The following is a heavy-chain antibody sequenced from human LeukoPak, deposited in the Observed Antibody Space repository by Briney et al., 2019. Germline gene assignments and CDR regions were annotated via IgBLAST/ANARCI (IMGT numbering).Heavy chain of an antibody. D-gene: IGHD3-10*01. CDR2: IKQDESAR. CDR1: GFPFSVYW. CDR3: ARDSGLRAFDL. J-gene: IGHJ2*01. V-gene: IGHV3-7*04. Sequence: PGGSLRLSCAASGFPFSVYWMSWVRQARGKGLEWVANIKQDESARYYVDSVRGRFTISRDNAKSSLSLQMNSLRVDDTAVYYCARDSGLRAFDLWGRGTLVTVSS.